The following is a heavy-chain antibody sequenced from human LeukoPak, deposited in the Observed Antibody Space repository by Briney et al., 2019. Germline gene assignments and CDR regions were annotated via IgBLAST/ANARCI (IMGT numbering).Heavy chain of an antibody. Sequence: ASVKVSCKASGYTFTSYAMNWVRQAPGQGLEWMGWINTHSANPTYAQGLTGRYVFSVDTSATTAYLQIYNLQAEDSAVYFCARASVVTFRDAFDVWGQGTRVTVSS. J-gene: IGHJ3*01. CDR3: ARASVVTFRDAFDV. CDR2: INTHSANP. V-gene: IGHV7-4-1*01. D-gene: IGHD4-23*01. CDR1: GYTFTSYA.